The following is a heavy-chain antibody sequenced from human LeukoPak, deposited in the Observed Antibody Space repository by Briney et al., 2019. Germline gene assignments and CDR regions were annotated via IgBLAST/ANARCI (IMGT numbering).Heavy chain of an antibody. J-gene: IGHJ6*03. CDR1: GFTFSSYA. CDR2: ISGSGGST. D-gene: IGHD2-2*01. V-gene: IGHV3-23*01. Sequence: QPGGSLRLSCAASGFTFSSYAMSWVRQAPGKGLEWVSAISGSGGSTYYADSVKGRFTISRDNAKTSLFLQMNSLRAEDTAVYYCARDSIPAPFMDVWGKGTTVTVSS. CDR3: ARDSIPAPFMDV.